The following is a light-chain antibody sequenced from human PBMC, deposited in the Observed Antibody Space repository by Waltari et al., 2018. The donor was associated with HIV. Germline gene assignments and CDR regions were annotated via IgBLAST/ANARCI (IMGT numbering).Light chain of an antibody. Sequence: DIQMTQSPSSLSPSVGDRVLITCRASQTIITYLNWYQQKPGKAPTFLISDASSLQSGVPSRFNGSGSVTDFTLTISSLQVEDFATYTCQQNDNMPRTFAQGTKVEIK. J-gene: IGKJ1*01. CDR1: QTIITY. CDR2: DAS. V-gene: IGKV1-39*01. CDR3: QQNDNMPRT.